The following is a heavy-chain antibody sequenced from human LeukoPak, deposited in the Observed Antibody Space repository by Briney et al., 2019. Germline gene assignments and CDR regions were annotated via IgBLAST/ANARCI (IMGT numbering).Heavy chain of an antibody. Sequence: SETLSLTCAVYGGSFSGYYWSWIRQPPGKGLEWIGEINHSGSTNYNPSLKSRVTISVDTSKNQFSLKLSSVTAADTAVYYCARESRKQWLVKDYWGQGTLVTDSS. CDR1: GGSFSGYY. J-gene: IGHJ4*02. CDR2: INHSGST. CDR3: ARESRKQWLVKDY. V-gene: IGHV4-34*01. D-gene: IGHD6-19*01.